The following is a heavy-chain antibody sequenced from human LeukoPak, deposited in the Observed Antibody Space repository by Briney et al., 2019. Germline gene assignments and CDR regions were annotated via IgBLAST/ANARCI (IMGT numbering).Heavy chain of an antibody. CDR3: ARDRIFDY. Sequence: GGSLRLSCAASGFTFSSYRMYWVRQAPGEGLEWVANIRQDGSEKYYVDSVKGRFTISRDDAKNSLYLQMNSLRAEDTAVYYCARDRIFDYWGQGTLVTVSS. J-gene: IGHJ4*02. CDR2: IRQDGSEK. V-gene: IGHV3-7*03. CDR1: GFTFSSYR.